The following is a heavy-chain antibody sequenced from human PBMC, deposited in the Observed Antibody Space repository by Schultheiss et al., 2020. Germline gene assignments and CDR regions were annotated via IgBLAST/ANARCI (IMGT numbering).Heavy chain of an antibody. CDR3: ARDGSGLTARFDD. Sequence: SETLSLTCTVSGGSISSYYWSWIRQPPGKGLEWIGYIYSSGSTNYNPSLQSRVTISVDTSKNQFSLKLSSVTAADTAVYYCARDGSGLTARFDDWGQGTLVTVSS. CDR1: GGSISSYY. CDR2: IYSSGST. V-gene: IGHV4-59*01. D-gene: IGHD1-1*01. J-gene: IGHJ4*02.